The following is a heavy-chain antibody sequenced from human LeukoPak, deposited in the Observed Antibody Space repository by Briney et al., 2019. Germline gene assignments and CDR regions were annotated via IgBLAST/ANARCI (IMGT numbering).Heavy chain of an antibody. CDR3: ARGYCSSTSCYSYYFDY. D-gene: IGHD2-2*01. V-gene: IGHV3-30-3*01. CDR2: ISYDGSNK. CDR1: GFTFSSYA. Sequence: PGGSLRLSCAASGFTFSSYAMHWVRQAPGKGLEWVAVISYDGSNKYYADSVKGRFTISRDNSKNTLYLQMNSLRAEDTAVYYCARGYCSSTSCYSYYFDYWGQGTLVTVSS. J-gene: IGHJ4*02.